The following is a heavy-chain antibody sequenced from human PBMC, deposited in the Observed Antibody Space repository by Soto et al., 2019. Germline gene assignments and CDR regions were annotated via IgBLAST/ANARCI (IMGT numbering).Heavy chain of an antibody. CDR1: DF. CDR2: IYHSGST. CDR3: APVLTSAWHFHL. D-gene: IGHD7-27*01. V-gene: IGHV4-61*03. J-gene: IGHJ2*01. Sequence: DFWRCIRQPPGKGLEWIGYIYHSGSTNYNPSLKSRVTISVDTSKNHFSLKLSSVTAADTAVYYCAPVLTSAWHFHLRGRGTLVTVS.